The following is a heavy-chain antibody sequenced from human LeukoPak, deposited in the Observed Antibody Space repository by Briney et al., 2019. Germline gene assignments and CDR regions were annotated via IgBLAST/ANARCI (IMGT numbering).Heavy chain of an antibody. CDR1: GFTFSSYS. CDR2: ISSSSSYI. V-gene: IGHV3-21*01. CDR3: ARGGGDRADY. Sequence: GGSLRLSCAASGFTFSSYSMNWVRQAPGKGLEWVSSISSSSSYIYYADSVEGRFTISRDNAKNSLYLQMNSLRAEDTAVYYCARGGGDRADYWGQGTLVTVSS. J-gene: IGHJ4*02. D-gene: IGHD3-10*01.